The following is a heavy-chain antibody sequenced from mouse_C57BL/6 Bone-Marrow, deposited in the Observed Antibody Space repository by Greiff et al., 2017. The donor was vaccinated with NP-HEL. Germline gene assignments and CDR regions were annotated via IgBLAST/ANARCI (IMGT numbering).Heavy chain of an antibody. CDR1: GYSFTGYY. V-gene: IGHV1-42*01. CDR3: ASNYGWYFDV. D-gene: IGHD1-1*01. CDR2: INPSTGGT. Sequence: DVQLVESGPELVKPGASVKISCKASGYSFTGYYMNWVKQSPEKSLEWIGEINPSTGGTTYNQKFKAKATLTVDKSSSTAYMQLKSLTSEDSAVYYCASNYGWYFDVWGTGTTVTVSS. J-gene: IGHJ1*03.